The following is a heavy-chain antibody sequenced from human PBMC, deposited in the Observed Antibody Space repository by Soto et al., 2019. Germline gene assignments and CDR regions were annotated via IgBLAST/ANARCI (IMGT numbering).Heavy chain of an antibody. V-gene: IGHV3-30-3*01. CDR3: ARAPGHSVHSSGWQIDY. CDR1: GFTFSDYA. J-gene: IGHJ4*02. D-gene: IGHD6-19*01. CDR2: ISFDGNIK. Sequence: GGSLRLSCAASGFTFSDYAMYWVRQAPGKRLEWVSVISFDGNIKYYTGSVKGRFTISRDNSKNTLHLQVNSLRTEDTALYSCARAPGHSVHSSGWQIDYWGQGTLVTVSS.